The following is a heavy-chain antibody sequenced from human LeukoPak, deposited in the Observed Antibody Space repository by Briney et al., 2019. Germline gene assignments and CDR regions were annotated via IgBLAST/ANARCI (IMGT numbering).Heavy chain of an antibody. CDR1: GGTFSSYA. CDR2: IIPIFGTA. D-gene: IGHD4-11*01. Sequence: GASVKVSCKASGGTFSSYAISWVRQAPGQGLEWMGGIIPIFGTANYAQKFQGRVTITADESTSTAYMELSSLRSEDTAVYYCARHNDYSNYDSYYYYMDVWGKGTTVTVSS. CDR3: ARHNDYSNYDSYYYYMDV. V-gene: IGHV1-69*13. J-gene: IGHJ6*03.